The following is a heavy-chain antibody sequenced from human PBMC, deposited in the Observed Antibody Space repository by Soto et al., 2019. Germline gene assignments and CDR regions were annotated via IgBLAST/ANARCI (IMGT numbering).Heavy chain of an antibody. J-gene: IGHJ5*02. Sequence: WASVKVSCKASGYTFTSYYMHWVRQAPGQGLEWMGIINPSGGSTSYAQKFQGRVTMTRDTSTSTVYMELSSLRSEDTAVYYCARDLDYGGNSRSNWFDPWGQGTLVTVSS. CDR3: ARDLDYGGNSRSNWFDP. D-gene: IGHD4-17*01. CDR1: GYTFTSYY. CDR2: INPSGGST. V-gene: IGHV1-46*01.